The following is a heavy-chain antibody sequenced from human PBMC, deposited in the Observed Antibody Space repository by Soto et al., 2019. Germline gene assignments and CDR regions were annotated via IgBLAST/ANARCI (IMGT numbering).Heavy chain of an antibody. J-gene: IGHJ4*02. D-gene: IGHD6-19*01. CDR1: GFTFSSYA. V-gene: IGHV3-23*01. CDR3: AKEYEYSSGWERIDY. Sequence: EVQLLESGGGLVQPGGSLRLSCAASGFTFSSYAMSWVRQAPGKGLEWVSAISGSGISTYYADSVKGRFTISRDNSKNTLYLQINSPRAEDTAVYYCAKEYEYSSGWERIDYWGQGTLVTVSS. CDR2: ISGSGIST.